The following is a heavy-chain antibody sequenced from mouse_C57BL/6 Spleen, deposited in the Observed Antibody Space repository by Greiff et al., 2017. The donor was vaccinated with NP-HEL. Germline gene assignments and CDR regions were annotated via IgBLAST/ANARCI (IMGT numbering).Heavy chain of an antibody. V-gene: IGHV1-59*01. D-gene: IGHD1-1*01. CDR2: IDPSDSYT. Sequence: VQLQQSGAELVRPGTSVKLSCKASGYTFTSYWMHWVKQRPGQGLEWIGVIDPSDSYTNYNQKFKGKATLTVDTSSSTAYMQLSSLTSEDSAVYYCASITTVVDFDYWGQGTTHTVSS. CDR1: GYTFTSYW. J-gene: IGHJ2*01. CDR3: ASITTVVDFDY.